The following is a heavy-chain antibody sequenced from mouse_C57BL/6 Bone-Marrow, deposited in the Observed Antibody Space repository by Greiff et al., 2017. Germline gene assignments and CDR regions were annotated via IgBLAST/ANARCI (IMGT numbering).Heavy chain of an antibody. CDR3: ARLGYYFDY. J-gene: IGHJ2*01. CDR2: IDPEDGTT. D-gene: IGHD2-2*01. V-gene: IGHV14-2*01. Sequence: VQLQQSGAELVKPGASVKLSCKASGFNITDYYMHWVKQRTEQGLEWIGRIDPEDGTTKYAPKFQGKATITANPSSNTAYLQLSRLTSEDAAVYYCARLGYYFDYWGQGTTLTVSS. CDR1: GFNITDYY.